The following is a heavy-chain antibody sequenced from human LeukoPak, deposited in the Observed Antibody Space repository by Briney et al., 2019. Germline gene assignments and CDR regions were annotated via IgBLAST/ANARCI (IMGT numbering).Heavy chain of an antibody. CDR1: GFTFSSYW. CDR2: IKQDGSEK. CDR3: ARPASPYYYDSSGYSH. V-gene: IGHV3-7*01. J-gene: IGHJ4*02. D-gene: IGHD3-22*01. Sequence: PGGSLRLSCAASGFTFSSYWMSWVRQAPGKGLEWVANIKQDGSEKYYVDSVKGRFTISRDNAKNSLYLQMNSLRAEDTAVYYCARPASPYYYDSSGYSHWGQGTLVTVSS.